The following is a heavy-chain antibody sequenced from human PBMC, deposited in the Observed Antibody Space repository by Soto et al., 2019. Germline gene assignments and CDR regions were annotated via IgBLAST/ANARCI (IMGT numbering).Heavy chain of an antibody. CDR3: ARYAEGYCSGGSCHNPWAPFDY. V-gene: IGHV1-69*13. J-gene: IGHJ4*02. CDR2: IIPIFGTA. CDR1: GGTFSGYA. D-gene: IGHD2-15*01. Sequence: SVKVSCKASGGTFSGYAISWVRQAPGQGLEWMGGIIPIFGTANYAQKFQGRVTITADESTSTAYMELSSLRSEDTAVYYCARYAEGYCSGGSCHNPWAPFDYWGQGTLVTVSS.